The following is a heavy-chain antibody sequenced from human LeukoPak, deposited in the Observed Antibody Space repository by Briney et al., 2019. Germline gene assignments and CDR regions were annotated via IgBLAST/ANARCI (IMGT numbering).Heavy chain of an antibody. V-gene: IGHV3-23*01. CDR3: VRQQTPHGNFDY. CDR1: GFTFSSYA. D-gene: IGHD1-1*01. J-gene: IGHJ4*02. CDR2: ISGSGDTT. Sequence: GGSLRLSCAASGFTFSSYAMSWVRQAPGKGLERVSHISGSGDTTYYADSVKGRFTISRDNSKNTLYLQMNSLRADDTAVYYCVRQQTPHGNFDYWGQGTLVTVSS.